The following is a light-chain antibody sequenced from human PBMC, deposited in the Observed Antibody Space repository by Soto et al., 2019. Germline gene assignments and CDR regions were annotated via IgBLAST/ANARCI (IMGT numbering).Light chain of an antibody. CDR2: GAS. CDR1: QSVSSN. Sequence: IVVTPSPATLSVSPGERATLSCRASQSVSSNLAWYQQKPGQAPRLLIYGASTRATGIPARFSGSGSGTEFTLTISSLQSEDFAVYYCQQYNNWPRTFGQGTKVDIK. J-gene: IGKJ1*01. CDR3: QQYNNWPRT. V-gene: IGKV3D-15*01.